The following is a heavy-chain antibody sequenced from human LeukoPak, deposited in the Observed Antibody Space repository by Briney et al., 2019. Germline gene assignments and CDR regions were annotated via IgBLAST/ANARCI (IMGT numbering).Heavy chain of an antibody. CDR2: ISGSGGST. CDR1: GFTFSSYA. Sequence: GGSLRLSCAASGFTFSSYAMSWVRQAPGKGLEWVSTISGSGGSTYYADSVKGRFTISRDNSKNTLYLQMNSLRAEDTAVYYCAKYSGYYDPSYYGSGSIVVPWDYWGQGTLVTVSS. V-gene: IGHV3-23*01. J-gene: IGHJ4*02. CDR3: AKYSGYYDPSYYGSGSIVVPWDY. D-gene: IGHD3-10*01.